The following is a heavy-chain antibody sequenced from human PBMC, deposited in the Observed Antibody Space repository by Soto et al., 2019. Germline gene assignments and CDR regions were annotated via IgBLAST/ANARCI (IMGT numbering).Heavy chain of an antibody. CDR1: GYTFTSYG. V-gene: IGHV1-3*01. D-gene: IGHD6-19*01. CDR2: INAGNGNT. CDR3: ARDQEIYSSGWADAFDI. Sequence: ASVKVSCKASGYTFTSYGMHWGRQAPGQRLEWMGWINAGNGNTKYSHKSQGRVTITRDTSASTAYMELSSLRSEDTAVYYCARDQEIYSSGWADAFDIWGQGTMVTVSS. J-gene: IGHJ3*02.